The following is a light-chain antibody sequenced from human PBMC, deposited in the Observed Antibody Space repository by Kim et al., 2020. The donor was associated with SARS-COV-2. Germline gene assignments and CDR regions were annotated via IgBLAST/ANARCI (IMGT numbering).Light chain of an antibody. CDR2: RTN. J-gene: IGLJ3*02. Sequence: QTATITCTGDSNNVGYQGVAWLQQHQGHPPKLLFYRTNKRPSGISERLSTSRSGNTASLTITGLQPEDEADYYCSAWDMSLSAWVFGGGTQLTVL. CDR3: SAWDMSLSAWV. V-gene: IGLV10-54*01. CDR1: SNNVGYQG.